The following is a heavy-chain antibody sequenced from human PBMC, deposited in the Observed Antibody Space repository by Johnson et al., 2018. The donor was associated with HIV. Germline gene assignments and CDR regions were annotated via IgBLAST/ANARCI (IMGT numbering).Heavy chain of an antibody. CDR1: GFTFRSYG. CDR2: ISYDESNK. J-gene: IGHJ3*02. V-gene: IGHV3-30*18. D-gene: IGHD6-25*01. Sequence: QVQLVESGGGVVQPGRSLRLSCAASGFTFRSYGMHWVRQAPGKGLEWVAVISYDESNKYYADSVKGRFTISRDNSKNTVYLEMNSLRAEDTAVYYCAKGGIDAFDIWGQGTMVTVSS. CDR3: AKGGIDAFDI.